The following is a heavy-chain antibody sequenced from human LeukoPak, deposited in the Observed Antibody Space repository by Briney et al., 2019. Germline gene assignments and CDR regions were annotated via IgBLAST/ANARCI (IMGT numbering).Heavy chain of an antibody. CDR3: ARGSGSGSDGNGNDY. CDR2: FTTYNGNT. D-gene: IGHD6-19*01. J-gene: IGHJ4*02. Sequence: ASVKVSCKASGYTFTNYGINLVRQAPGQGLEWMGWFTTYNGNTNYAQKLQGRVTMTTDTSTSTAYMELRSLRSDDTAIYYCARGSGSGSDGNGNDYWGQGTLVTVSS. CDR1: GYTFTNYG. V-gene: IGHV1-18*01.